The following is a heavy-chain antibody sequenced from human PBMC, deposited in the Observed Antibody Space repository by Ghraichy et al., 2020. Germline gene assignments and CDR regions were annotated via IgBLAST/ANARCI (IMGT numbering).Heavy chain of an antibody. J-gene: IGHJ5*02. CDR2: IWYDGSKK. Sequence: GGSLRLSCAASGFTFSRFGMHWVRKAPGKGLEWVAFIWYDGSKKYYADSVKGRFTISRDNSKNTLYLQMNSLRAEDTALYYCASGYCTTSSCNDRPWFDPWGQGTLVTVSS. D-gene: IGHD2-2*01. V-gene: IGHV3-33*01. CDR3: ASGYCTTSSCNDRPWFDP. CDR1: GFTFSRFG.